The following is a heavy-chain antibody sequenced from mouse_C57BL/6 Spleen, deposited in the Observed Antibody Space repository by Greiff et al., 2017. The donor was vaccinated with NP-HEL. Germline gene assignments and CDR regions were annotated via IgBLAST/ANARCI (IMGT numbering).Heavy chain of an antibody. D-gene: IGHD4-1*01. V-gene: IGHV5-17*01. CDR1: GFTFSDYG. CDR2: ISSGSSTI. J-gene: IGHJ3*01. CDR3: ARGGAGTLVAY. Sequence: EVKVVESGGGLVKPGGSLKLSCAASGFTFSDYGMHWVRQAPEKGLEWVAYISSGSSTIYYADTVKGRFTISRDNAKNTLFLQMTSLRSEDTAMYYCARGGAGTLVAYWGQGTLVTVSA.